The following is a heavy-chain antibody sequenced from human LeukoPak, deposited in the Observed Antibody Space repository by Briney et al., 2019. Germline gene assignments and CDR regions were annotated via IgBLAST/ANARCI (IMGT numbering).Heavy chain of an antibody. CDR1: GFTFSSYA. CDR3: AKDPHYYDSSGYYTPWSDY. V-gene: IGHV3-23*01. J-gene: IGHJ4*02. D-gene: IGHD3-22*01. Sequence: GGSLRLSCAASGFTFSSYAMSWVRQAPGKGLEWVSAISGSGGSTYYADSVKGRFTISRDNSKNTLYLQMNSLRAEDTAVYYCAKDPHYYDSSGYYTPWSDYWGQGTLVTVSS. CDR2: ISGSGGST.